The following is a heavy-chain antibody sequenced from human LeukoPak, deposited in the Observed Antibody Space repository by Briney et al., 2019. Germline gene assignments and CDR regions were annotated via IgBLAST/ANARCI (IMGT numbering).Heavy chain of an antibody. Sequence: PGGSLRLSCAGSGFTLSSNWMHWVRQGPGKGLVWVSRNSDGSRTNYADSVKGRFTISGDNAKNTLYLQMNSLRAEDTAVYYCARSGRGGAFDIWGQGTMVTVSS. J-gene: IGHJ3*02. CDR2: NSDGSRT. CDR3: ARSGRGGAFDI. V-gene: IGHV3-74*01. CDR1: GFTLSSNW. D-gene: IGHD1-26*01.